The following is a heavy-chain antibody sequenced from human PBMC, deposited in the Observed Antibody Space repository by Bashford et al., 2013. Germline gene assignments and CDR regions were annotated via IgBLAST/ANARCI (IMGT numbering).Heavy chain of an antibody. CDR2: IYYSGST. D-gene: IGHD1-14*01. CDR1: GGSISSYY. J-gene: IGHJ6*02. CDR3: ARYRTTIFSYYAMDV. V-gene: IGHV4-59*12. Sequence: SETLSLTCTVSGGSISSYYWSWIRQPPGKGLEWIGYIYYSGSTNYNPSLKSRLTISVDTSKNQFSLKLSSVTAADTAVYYCARYRTTIFSYYAMDVWGQGTSVTVSS.